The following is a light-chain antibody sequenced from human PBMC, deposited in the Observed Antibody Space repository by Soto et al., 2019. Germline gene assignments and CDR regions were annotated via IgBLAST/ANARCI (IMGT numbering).Light chain of an antibody. J-gene: IGKJ4*01. Sequence: EIVMMSSLAALSVSQGERATLSCRASQSVSSNLAWYQQKPGQAPRLLIYGASTRATGIPARFSGSGSGTEFTLTISSLQSEDFAVYYCQQYNNWPPRNTFGGGTKVDIK. CDR2: GAS. V-gene: IGKV3-15*01. CDR1: QSVSSN. CDR3: QQYNNWPPRNT.